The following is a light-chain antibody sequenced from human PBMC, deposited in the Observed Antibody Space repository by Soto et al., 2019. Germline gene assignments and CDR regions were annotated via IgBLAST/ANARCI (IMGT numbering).Light chain of an antibody. CDR1: RSNIASNT. J-gene: IGLJ2*01. V-gene: IGLV1-44*01. Sequence: QSVLTQPPSASGTPGQRVTISCSGSRSNIASNTVNWYQQLPGTAPKLLIYSDNQRPSGVPDRFSGSKSGTSASLAISGLQSEDEADYYCAAWDDSLNGHVLFGGGTKVTVL. CDR2: SDN. CDR3: AAWDDSLNGHVL.